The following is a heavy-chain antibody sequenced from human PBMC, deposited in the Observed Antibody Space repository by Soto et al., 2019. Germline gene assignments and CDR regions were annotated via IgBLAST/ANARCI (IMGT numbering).Heavy chain of an antibody. D-gene: IGHD3-22*01. CDR2: ISTYNGNT. CDR1: GYTFTSYG. Sequence: QVQLVQSGAEVKKPGASVKVSCKASGYTFTSYGISWVRQAPGQGLEWMGWISTYNGNTNYAQKLQGRVTMTTDTSTSTAYMELRSLTSDDTAVYCCARDGTHYYDSSGFSTSPYAFDIWGQGTMVTVSS. J-gene: IGHJ3*02. V-gene: IGHV1-18*01. CDR3: ARDGTHYYDSSGFSTSPYAFDI.